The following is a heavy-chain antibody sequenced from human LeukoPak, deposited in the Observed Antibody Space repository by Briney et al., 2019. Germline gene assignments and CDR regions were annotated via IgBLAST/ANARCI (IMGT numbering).Heavy chain of an antibody. CDR1: GYTFTSYG. V-gene: IGHV1-18*01. D-gene: IGHD3-22*01. Sequence: ASVKVSCMASGYTFTSYGISWVRQAPGQGLEWMGWISAYNGNTNYAQKLQGRVTMTTDTSTSTAYMELRSLRSDDTAVYYCARGDYDSSGYYYFYYYYYGMDVWGQGTTVTVSS. CDR3: ARGDYDSSGYYYFYYYYYGMDV. CDR2: ISAYNGNT. J-gene: IGHJ6*02.